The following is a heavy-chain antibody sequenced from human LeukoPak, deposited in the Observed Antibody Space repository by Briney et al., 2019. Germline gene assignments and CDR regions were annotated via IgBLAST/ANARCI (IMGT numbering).Heavy chain of an antibody. CDR1: GGSISSYY. J-gene: IGHJ4*02. V-gene: IGHV4-59*01. CDR3: ARGSYGYIDQ. CDR2: IYYSGST. D-gene: IGHD3-16*01. Sequence: SETLSLTCTVSGGSISSYYWSWIRQPPGKGLEWIGYIYYSGSTNYNPSLKSRVTISGDTSKNRFSLKVSSVTAADTAVYYCARGSYGYIDQWGQGLLVTVSS.